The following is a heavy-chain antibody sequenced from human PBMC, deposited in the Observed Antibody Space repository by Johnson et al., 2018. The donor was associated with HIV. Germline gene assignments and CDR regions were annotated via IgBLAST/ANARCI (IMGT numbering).Heavy chain of an antibody. D-gene: IGHD3-22*01. CDR3: ARATFYYDLSGYLTRPRAFDM. CDR1: GFTFDDYG. V-gene: IGHV3-20*04. J-gene: IGHJ3*02. Sequence: MLLVESGGGVVRPGGSLRLSCAASGFTFDDYGMSWVRQAPGKGLEWVSGINWNGGSTGYAESVKGRFTISRDNAKKSLFLEMNSLRAEDTAFYYCARATFYYDLSGYLTRPRAFDMWGQGTMVTVSS. CDR2: INWNGGST.